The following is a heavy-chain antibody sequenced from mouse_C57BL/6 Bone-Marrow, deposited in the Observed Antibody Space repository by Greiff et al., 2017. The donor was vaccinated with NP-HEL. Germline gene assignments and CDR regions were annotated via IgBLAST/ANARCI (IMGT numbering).Heavy chain of an antibody. Sequence: QVQLKHSGAELARPGASVKLSCKASGYTFTSYGISWVKQRTGQGLEWIGEIYPRSGNTYYNEKFKGKATMTADKSSSTAYMELRSLTSEDSAVYFCARLEGYWYFDVWGTGTTVTVSS. CDR1: GYTFTSYG. V-gene: IGHV1-81*01. J-gene: IGHJ1*03. CDR2: IYPRSGNT. CDR3: ARLEGYWYFDV.